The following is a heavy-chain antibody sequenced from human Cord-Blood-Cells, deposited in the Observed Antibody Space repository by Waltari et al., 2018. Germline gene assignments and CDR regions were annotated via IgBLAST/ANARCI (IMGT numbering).Heavy chain of an antibody. Sequence: QVQLVQSGAEVKKPGSSVTVSCKASGRTFSSYAISWVRQAPGQGLEWMGGIIPIFGTANYAQKFQGRVTITTDESTSTAYMELSSLRSEDTAVYYCARDSSGWYYWGQGTLVTVSS. D-gene: IGHD6-19*01. V-gene: IGHV1-69*01. CDR2: IIPIFGTA. CDR3: ARDSSGWYY. CDR1: GRTFSSYA. J-gene: IGHJ4*02.